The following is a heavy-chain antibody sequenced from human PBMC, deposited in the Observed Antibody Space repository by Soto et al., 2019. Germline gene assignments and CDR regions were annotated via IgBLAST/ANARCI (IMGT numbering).Heavy chain of an antibody. CDR2: INPNSGGT. CDR3: ASPPSGYRSPYYYYGMDV. D-gene: IGHD5-18*01. Sequence: ASVKVSCKASGYTFTGYYMHWVRQAPGQGLEWMGWINPNSGGTNYAQKFQGRVTMTRDTSISTAYMELSRLRSDDTAVYYCASPPSGYRSPYYYYGMDVWGQGTTVTVSS. J-gene: IGHJ6*02. CDR1: GYTFTGYY. V-gene: IGHV1-2*02.